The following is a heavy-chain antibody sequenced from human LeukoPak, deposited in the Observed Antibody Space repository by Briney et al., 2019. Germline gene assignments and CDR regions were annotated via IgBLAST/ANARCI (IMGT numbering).Heavy chain of an antibody. CDR1: GGTFSSYA. Sequence: SVKVSCKASGGTFSSYAISWVRQAPGQGLEWMGRIIPIFGTANYAQKFQGRVTITTDESTSTAYMELSSLRSEDTAVYYCASVDYYYDSSGLWYYYYMDVWGKGTTVTVSS. J-gene: IGHJ6*03. CDR2: IIPIFGTA. V-gene: IGHV1-69*05. CDR3: ASVDYYYDSSGLWYYYYMDV. D-gene: IGHD3-22*01.